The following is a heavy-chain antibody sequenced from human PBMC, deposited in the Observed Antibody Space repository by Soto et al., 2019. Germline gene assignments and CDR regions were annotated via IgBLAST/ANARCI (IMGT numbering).Heavy chain of an antibody. CDR3: ARARTSTCPVGCWFDP. V-gene: IGHV1-69*13. Sequence: SVKVSCKASGGTFSSYAISWVRQAPGQGLEWMGGIIPIFGTGNYAQKFQGRVTITADESTSTAYMELSSLRSEDTAVYYCARARTSTCPVGCWFDPWGQGTLVTVSS. CDR2: IIPIFGTG. CDR1: GGTFSSYA. J-gene: IGHJ5*02. D-gene: IGHD2-15*01.